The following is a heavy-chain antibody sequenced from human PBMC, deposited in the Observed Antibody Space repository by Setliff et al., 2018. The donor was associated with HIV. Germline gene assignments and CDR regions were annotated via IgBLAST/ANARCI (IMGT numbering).Heavy chain of an antibody. CDR2: IIPIFKSA. D-gene: IGHD5-12*01. J-gene: IGHJ3*01. CDR3: ARTSGDAYNYEGAFDV. Sequence: SVKVSCKVSGDTFNNYGLNWVRQAPGQGLEWMGGIIPIFKSADYAQKFQGRVTITTDESTSTAYMDLSSLKSEDTAIYYCARTSGDAYNYEGAFDVWGQGTLGTVS. V-gene: IGHV1-69*05. CDR1: GDTFNNYG.